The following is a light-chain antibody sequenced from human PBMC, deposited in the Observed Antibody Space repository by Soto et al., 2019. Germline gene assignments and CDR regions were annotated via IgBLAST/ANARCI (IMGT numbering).Light chain of an antibody. Sequence: EVVMTQSPATLSVSPGERATLSCRASQSVSSNLAWYQQKPGQAPRLLIYDASTRATGIPARISGSGSGAEFTLTISNLQSEDLAVYYCQQYNNWPRTFGQGTRLEI. J-gene: IGKJ5*01. CDR3: QQYNNWPRT. V-gene: IGKV3-15*01. CDR2: DAS. CDR1: QSVSSN.